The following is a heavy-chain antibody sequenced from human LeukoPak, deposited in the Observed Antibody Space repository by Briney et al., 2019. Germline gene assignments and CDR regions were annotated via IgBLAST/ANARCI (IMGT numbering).Heavy chain of an antibody. Sequence: PSETLSLTCTVSGASISSYYWSWIRQPPGKGLEWIGYIYYSGSTNYNPSLKSRVTISVDTSKNQFSLRLSSVTAADTAVYYCARGGRFLNFDYWGQGTLVTVSS. J-gene: IGHJ4*02. CDR2: IYYSGST. CDR3: ARGGRFLNFDY. CDR1: GASISSYY. V-gene: IGHV4-59*01. D-gene: IGHD3-16*01.